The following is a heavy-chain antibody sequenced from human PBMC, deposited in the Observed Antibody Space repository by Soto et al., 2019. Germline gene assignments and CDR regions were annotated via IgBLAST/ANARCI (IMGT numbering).Heavy chain of an antibody. CDR1: GFTFSSYA. V-gene: IGHV3-23*01. CDR3: ARGGQYCSSTSCWFDP. Sequence: GGSLRLSCAASGFTFSSYAMSWVRQAPGKGLEWVSTMSGSGGYTYYADSVEGRFAISRDNSKNTLYLQMADLRAEDTAVYYCARGGQYCSSTSCWFDPWGQGTLVTVSS. J-gene: IGHJ5*02. CDR2: MSGSGGYT. D-gene: IGHD2-2*01.